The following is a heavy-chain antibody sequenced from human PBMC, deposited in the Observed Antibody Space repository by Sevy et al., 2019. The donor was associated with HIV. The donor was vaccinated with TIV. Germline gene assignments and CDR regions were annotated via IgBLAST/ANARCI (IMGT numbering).Heavy chain of an antibody. D-gene: IGHD3-3*01. J-gene: IGHJ5*02. V-gene: IGHV4-59*13. Sequence: SETLSLTCSVSGGSISSYYWTWIRQPPGKGLEWIANIYYSGSTNYNPSLKSRVTISADTSKNQFSLKLSSVTSADTAVYYCARDVRSMEENSWFDPWGQGTLVTVSS. CDR1: GGSISSYY. CDR3: ARDVRSMEENSWFDP. CDR2: IYYSGST.